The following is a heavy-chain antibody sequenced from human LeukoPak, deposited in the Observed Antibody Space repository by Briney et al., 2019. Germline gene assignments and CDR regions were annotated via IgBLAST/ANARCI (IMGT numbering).Heavy chain of an antibody. J-gene: IGHJ4*02. D-gene: IGHD4-17*01. V-gene: IGHV4-31*03. CDR2: IYYSGST. CDR3: ARVAGDYYYFDY. CDR1: GGSISSGGYY. Sequence: SETLSLTCTVSGGSISSGGYYWSWIRQHPGKGLEWIGYIYYSGSTYYNPSLKSRVTISVDTSKNQFSLKLSSVTAADTAVYYCARVAGDYYYFDYWGQGTLVTVSS.